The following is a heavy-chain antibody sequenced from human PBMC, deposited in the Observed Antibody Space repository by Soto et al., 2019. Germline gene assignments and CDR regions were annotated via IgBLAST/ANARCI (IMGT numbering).Heavy chain of an antibody. CDR2: ISGSGGST. CDR1: GFTFSSYA. D-gene: IGHD6-19*01. V-gene: IGHV3-23*01. J-gene: IGHJ5*02. Sequence: GSLRLSCAASGFTFSSYAMSWVRQAPGKGLEWVSAISGSGGSTYYADSVKGRFTISRDNSKNTLYLQMNGLRADDTAVYFCARDTGYSSGYIVHWGQGTLVTVSS. CDR3: ARDTGYSSGYIVH.